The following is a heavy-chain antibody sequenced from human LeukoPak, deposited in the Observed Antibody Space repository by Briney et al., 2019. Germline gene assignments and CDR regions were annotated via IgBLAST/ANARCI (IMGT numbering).Heavy chain of an antibody. CDR3: AKTGENDCGSMRVYFQH. D-gene: IGHD2-21*02. J-gene: IGHJ1*01. CDR2: ISYDGSNK. CDR1: GFTFSSYG. Sequence: GRSLRLSCAASGFTFSSYGMHWVRQAPGKGLEWVAVISYDGSNKYYADSVKGRFTISRDNSKNTLYLQMNSLRAEDTAVYYCAKTGENDCGSMRVYFQHWGQGTLVTVSS. V-gene: IGHV3-30*18.